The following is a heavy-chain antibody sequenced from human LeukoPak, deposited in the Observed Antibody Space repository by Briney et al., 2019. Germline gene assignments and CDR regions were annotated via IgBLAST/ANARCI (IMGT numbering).Heavy chain of an antibody. CDR1: GYTFTSYV. CDR3: ARPRHYYDSSGPNAFDI. J-gene: IGHJ3*02. V-gene: IGHV1-8*03. Sequence: GASVKVSGKDAGYTFTSYVINWVRQATGQGLEWMGWMIPNSGNTGYAQKFQGRVTITRNTSIITAYMELSSLRSEDTAVYYCARPRHYYDSSGPNAFDIWGQGTMVTVSS. D-gene: IGHD3-22*01. CDR2: MIPNSGNT.